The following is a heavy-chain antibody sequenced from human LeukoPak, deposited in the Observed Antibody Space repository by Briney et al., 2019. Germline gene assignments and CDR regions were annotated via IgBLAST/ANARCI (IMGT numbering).Heavy chain of an antibody. J-gene: IGHJ4*02. D-gene: IGHD5-12*01. CDR1: GYTFTSYD. CDR2: MNPNSGNT. Sequence: ASVKVSCKASGYTFTSYDISWVRQATGQGLEWMGWMNPNSGNTGYAQNFQGRVTMTRNTSITTAHMELSSLRSEDTAVYYCARGRGAPRDGYNFYYFDLWGQGTLVTVSS. CDR3: ARGRGAPRDGYNFYYFDL. V-gene: IGHV1-8*01.